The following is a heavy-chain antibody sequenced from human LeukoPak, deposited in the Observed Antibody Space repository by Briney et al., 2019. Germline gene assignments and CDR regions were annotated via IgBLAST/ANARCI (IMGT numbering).Heavy chain of an antibody. V-gene: IGHV4-34*01. CDR2: INHSGST. D-gene: IGHD4-23*01. Sequence: SETLSLTCAVYGGSFSGYYWSWIRQPPGKGLEWIGEINHSGSTNYNPSLKSRVTISVDTSKNQFSLKLSSMTAADTAVYYCARVRFGATVVLDYWGQGTLVTVSS. CDR1: GGSFSGYY. CDR3: ARVRFGATVVLDY. J-gene: IGHJ4*02.